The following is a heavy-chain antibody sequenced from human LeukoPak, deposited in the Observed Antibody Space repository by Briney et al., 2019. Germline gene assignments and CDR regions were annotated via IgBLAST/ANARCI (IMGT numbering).Heavy chain of an antibody. CDR1: GGSFSDYY. Sequence: SETLSLTCAVHGGSFSDYYWSWIRQPPGKGLEWIGEINHSGSTTNYNPSLKSRVTISVDTPKNQFSLKLSSVTAADTAVYYCTRVQVGVGVDYWGQGTLVTVSS. CDR3: TRVQVGVGVDY. D-gene: IGHD3-10*01. J-gene: IGHJ4*02. V-gene: IGHV4-34*01. CDR2: INHSGSTT.